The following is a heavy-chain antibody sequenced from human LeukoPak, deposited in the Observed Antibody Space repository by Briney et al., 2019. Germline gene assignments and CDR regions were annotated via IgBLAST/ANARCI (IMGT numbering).Heavy chain of an antibody. Sequence: GASVKVSCKASGGTFSSYAISWVRQAPGQGLEWMGRIIPILGIANYAQKFQGRGTITADKSTSTAYMELSSLRSEDTAVYYCARDPPLRYFDWFRSNWFDPWGQGTLVTVSS. V-gene: IGHV1-69*04. J-gene: IGHJ5*02. CDR1: GGTFSSYA. D-gene: IGHD3-9*01. CDR3: ARDPPLRYFDWFRSNWFDP. CDR2: IIPILGIA.